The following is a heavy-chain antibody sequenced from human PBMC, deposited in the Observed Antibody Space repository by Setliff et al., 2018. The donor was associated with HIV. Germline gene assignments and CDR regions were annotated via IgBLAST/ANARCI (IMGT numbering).Heavy chain of an antibody. CDR3: ASISSSYDY. V-gene: IGHV1-18*01. CDR1: GYTLRRHG. CDR2: ISAYNGNT. J-gene: IGHJ4*02. D-gene: IGHD6-6*01. Sequence: GASVKVSCKASGYTLRRHGISWVRQAPGQGLEWMGWISAYNGNTNYAQKLQGRVTMTTDTSTSTAYMELRSLRSDDTAVYYCASISSSYDYWGQGTLVTVSS.